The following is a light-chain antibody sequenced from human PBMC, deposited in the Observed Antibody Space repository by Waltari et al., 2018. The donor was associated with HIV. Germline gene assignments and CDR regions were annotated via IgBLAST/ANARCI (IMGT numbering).Light chain of an antibody. CDR1: QSVSSN. J-gene: IGKJ4*01. CDR3: QQYNDWPRLT. V-gene: IGKV3-15*01. Sequence: EIVMTQSPATLSVSPGERATLSCRASQSVSSNLAWYQQKPGQAPRLLIYAASTRATDIPARFSGSGSGTEFTLTISSLQSEDFAVYYCQQYNDWPRLTFGGGTKVEIK. CDR2: AAS.